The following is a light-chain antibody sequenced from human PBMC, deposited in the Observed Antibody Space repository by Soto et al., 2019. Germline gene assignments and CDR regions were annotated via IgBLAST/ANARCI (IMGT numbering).Light chain of an antibody. Sequence: QSVLTQPASVSGSPGQSITISCTGTSSDVGSYTYVSWYQQHPGKAPQLIIYGVSNRPSGVSNRFSGSKSGNTASLTISGLQVEDEADYYCSSYTSSSTPYVFGTGTKVTVL. V-gene: IGLV2-14*01. CDR3: SSYTSSSTPYV. CDR1: SSDVGSYTY. CDR2: GVS. J-gene: IGLJ1*01.